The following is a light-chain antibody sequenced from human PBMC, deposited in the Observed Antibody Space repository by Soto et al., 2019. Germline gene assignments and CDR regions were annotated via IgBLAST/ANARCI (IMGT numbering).Light chain of an antibody. CDR3: LLDFSYFWA. Sequence: AIQLTQSPSSLSASVGDRVTITCRASQGIRSALGWYQQKPGKVPKLLIYAASTLQSGVPSRFSGSGSGIDFTLTISSLQPEDFATYYCLLDFSYFWAFGQGTKVDIK. CDR1: QGIRSA. V-gene: IGKV1-6*01. J-gene: IGKJ1*01. CDR2: AAS.